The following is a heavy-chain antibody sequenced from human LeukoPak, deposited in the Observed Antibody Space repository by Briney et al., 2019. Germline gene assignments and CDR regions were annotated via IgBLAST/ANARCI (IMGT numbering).Heavy chain of an antibody. CDR2: ISGSGGSP. CDR1: GFTFSSSA. D-gene: IGHD2/OR15-2a*01. V-gene: IGHV3-23*01. J-gene: IGHJ4*02. Sequence: GGSLRLSCAASGFTFSSSAMSWVRQAPGKGLEWVSSISGSGGSPYYADSVKGRFTISRDNSKHTLYLQMNSLRAEDTAVYYCAKGPLLWDWGQGTLVTVSS. CDR3: AKGPLLWD.